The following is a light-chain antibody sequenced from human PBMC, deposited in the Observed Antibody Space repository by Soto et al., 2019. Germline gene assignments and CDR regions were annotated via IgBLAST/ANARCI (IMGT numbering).Light chain of an antibody. J-gene: IGKJ1*01. CDR2: AAS. CDR3: QQYDVHPKT. Sequence: IQLTQSPSSLSASVGDRVTITCRASQGISSYLAWYQQKPGKAPKLLIYAASTLQSGVPSRFSGSGYGTDFTLTITSLQTDDFGTYHCQQYDVHPKTFGQGTKVDIK. CDR1: QGISSY. V-gene: IGKV1-9*01.